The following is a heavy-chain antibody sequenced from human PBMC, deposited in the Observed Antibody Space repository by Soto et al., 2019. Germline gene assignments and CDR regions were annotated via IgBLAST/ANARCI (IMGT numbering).Heavy chain of an antibody. J-gene: IGHJ4*02. CDR1: GFTFSTYG. D-gene: IGHD3-22*01. CDR3: AKEQLSMTVVVADYFDS. CDR2: ISYDGGSK. Sequence: QVQLVESGGGVVQPGKSLRLSCAASGFTFSTYGIHWVRQAPGKGLEWVALISYDGGSKYYGDSVKGRFIISRDNSLNTVFLQMNRLRVVVTALYGCAKEQLSMTVVVADYFDSWGQGTLVTVSS. V-gene: IGHV3-30*18.